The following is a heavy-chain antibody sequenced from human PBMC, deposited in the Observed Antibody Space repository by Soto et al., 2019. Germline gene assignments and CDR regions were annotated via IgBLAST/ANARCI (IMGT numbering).Heavy chain of an antibody. CDR1: GFTFSTYD. V-gene: IGHV3-13*01. D-gene: IGHD2-21*02. CDR3: ARGRSNDFTSSPPPTFDP. CDR2: IGTLRDT. Sequence: GGSLRLSCVASGFTFSTYDMYWVRQAPGKGLEWVSGIGTLRDTYYTASVAGRFTISRENGRNTIYLQMNSLRAGDTAIYFCARGRSNDFTSSPPPTFDPWGRGTQVTVSS. J-gene: IGHJ5*02.